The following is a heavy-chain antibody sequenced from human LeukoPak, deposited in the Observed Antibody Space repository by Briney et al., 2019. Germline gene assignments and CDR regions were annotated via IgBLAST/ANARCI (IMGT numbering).Heavy chain of an antibody. D-gene: IGHD2/OR15-2a*01. V-gene: IGHV3-23*01. Sequence: PGGSLRLSCAASGFTFSSYPMSWVRQAPGKGLEWVSAISGSGSTTYYADSVKGRFTISRDNSKNTVNLQILSLRADDTAVYSCARGLEFGSMKYFQHWGPGTQVTVSS. J-gene: IGHJ1*01. CDR1: GFTFSSYP. CDR3: ARGLEFGSMKYFQH. CDR2: ISGSGSTT.